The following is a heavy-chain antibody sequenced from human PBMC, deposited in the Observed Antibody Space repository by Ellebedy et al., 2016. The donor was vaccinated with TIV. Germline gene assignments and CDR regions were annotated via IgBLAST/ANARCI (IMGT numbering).Heavy chain of an antibody. CDR1: GFTFSTYW. Sequence: GESLKISCAASGFTFSTYWMHWVRQAPGKGLVWVSRIYTDVTTTSYAEFVKGRFTISRDNAKNTLYLQMNSLRAEDTAVYYCAKGPPKLLDLWGQGTMVTVSS. D-gene: IGHD6-6*01. CDR2: IYTDVTTT. CDR3: AKGPPKLLDL. V-gene: IGHV3-74*01. J-gene: IGHJ3*01.